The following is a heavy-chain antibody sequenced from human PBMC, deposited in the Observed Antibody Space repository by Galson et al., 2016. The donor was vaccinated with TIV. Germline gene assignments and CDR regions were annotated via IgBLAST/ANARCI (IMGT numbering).Heavy chain of an antibody. J-gene: IGHJ6*02. CDR3: ASGRSGYNSTYYYYGMDV. V-gene: IGHV6-1*01. D-gene: IGHD5-24*01. CDR1: GDSVSSNSAA. CDR2: TYYRSEWSS. Sequence: CAISGDSVSSNSAAWNWIRQSPSRGLEWLGRTYYRSEWSSDYSVSVRSRIVIKADRSKNQFFLQLNSVTPEDTAVYFCASGRSGYNSTYYYYGMDVWGQGTTVSVSS.